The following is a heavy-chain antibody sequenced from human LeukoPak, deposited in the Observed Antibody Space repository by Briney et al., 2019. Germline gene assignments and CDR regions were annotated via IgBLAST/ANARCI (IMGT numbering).Heavy chain of an antibody. V-gene: IGHV4-59*01. Sequence: SETLSFTCTVSGGSISSYYWSWIRQPPGKGLEWIGYIYYSGSTNYNPSLKSRVTISVDTSKNQFSLKLSSVTAADTAVYYCAGEGGAAAGTGAFDIWGQGTMVTVSS. CDR1: GGSISSYY. CDR3: AGEGGAAAGTGAFDI. CDR2: IYYSGST. J-gene: IGHJ3*02. D-gene: IGHD6-13*01.